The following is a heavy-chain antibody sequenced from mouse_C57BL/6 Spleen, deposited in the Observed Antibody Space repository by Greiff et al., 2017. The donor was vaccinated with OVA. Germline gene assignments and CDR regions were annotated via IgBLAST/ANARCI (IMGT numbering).Heavy chain of an antibody. V-gene: IGHV1-55*01. CDR1: GYTFTSYW. CDR3: ARWIYYYGSSSYYFDY. Sequence: QVQLKQPGAELVKPGASVKMSCKASGYTFTSYWITWVKQRPGQGLEWIGDIYPGSGSTNYNEKFKSKATLTVDTSSSTAYMQLSSLTSEDSAVYYCARWIYYYGSSSYYFDYWGQGTTLTVSS. J-gene: IGHJ2*01. D-gene: IGHD1-1*01. CDR2: IYPGSGST.